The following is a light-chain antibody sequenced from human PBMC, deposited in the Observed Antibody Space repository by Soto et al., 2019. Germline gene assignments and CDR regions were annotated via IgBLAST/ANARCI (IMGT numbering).Light chain of an antibody. CDR3: QQYGSSPRT. CDR2: GAS. J-gene: IGKJ1*01. CDR1: QSVSSY. Sequence: EIVLTQSPATLSLSPGERATLSCRASQSVSSYLAWYQQKPGQAPRLLMYGASSRATGIPERFSGSGSGTDFTLTISRLEPEDFAVYYCQQYGSSPRTFGQGTKV. V-gene: IGKV3-20*01.